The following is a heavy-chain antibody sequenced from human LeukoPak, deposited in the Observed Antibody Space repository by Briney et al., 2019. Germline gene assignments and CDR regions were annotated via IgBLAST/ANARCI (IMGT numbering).Heavy chain of an antibody. V-gene: IGHV1-18*01. CDR1: GYTFTSYG. Sequence: ASVKVSCKASGYTFTSYGISWVRQAPGQGLEWMGWISAFNGKSNYSHKFQGRVTMTTDTSTSTAYMELRSLRSDDTAVYYCARTPHYYGSESSQRNSYYYYMDVWGKGTTVTVSS. CDR3: ARTPHYYGSESSQRNSYYYYMDV. J-gene: IGHJ6*03. CDR2: ISAFNGKS. D-gene: IGHD3-10*01.